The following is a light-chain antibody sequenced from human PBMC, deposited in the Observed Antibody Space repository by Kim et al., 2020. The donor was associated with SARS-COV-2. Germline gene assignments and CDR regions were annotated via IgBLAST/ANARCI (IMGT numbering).Light chain of an antibody. CDR1: SNNVGNHG. Sequence: RHTATLTCTGNSNNVGNHGAAWLQQHQAHPPQLLSYTSNKRPSPLSERLSSSRSGNTASLTITGLQPEDEADYYCFASDTSLSAWVFGGGTQLTVL. J-gene: IGLJ3*02. CDR2: TSN. CDR3: FASDTSLSAWV. V-gene: IGLV10-54*01.